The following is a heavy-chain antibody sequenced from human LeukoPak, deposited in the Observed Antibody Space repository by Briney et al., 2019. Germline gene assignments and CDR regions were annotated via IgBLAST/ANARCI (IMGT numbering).Heavy chain of an antibody. CDR2: INHSGST. Sequence: SETVSLTCAVYGGSFSGYYWSWIRQPPGKGLEWIGEINHSGSTNYNPSLKSRVTISVDTSKNQFSLKLSSVNAAETDVYYCARGRSSYSSSWYPRYFQHWGQGTLVTVSS. CDR1: GGSFSGYY. CDR3: ARGRSSYSSSWYPRYFQH. D-gene: IGHD6-13*01. J-gene: IGHJ1*01. V-gene: IGHV4-34*01.